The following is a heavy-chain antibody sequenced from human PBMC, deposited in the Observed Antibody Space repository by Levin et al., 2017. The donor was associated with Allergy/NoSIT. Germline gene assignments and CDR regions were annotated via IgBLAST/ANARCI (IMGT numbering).Heavy chain of an antibody. V-gene: IGHV3-53*05. CDR2: IYSGGST. J-gene: IGHJ4*02. CDR3: ASHQWLDYFDY. CDR1: GFTVSSNY. Sequence: PGGSLRLSCAASGFTVSSNYMSWVRQAPGKGLEWVSAIYSGGSTYYADSVKGRFTISRDNSKNTLYLQMNSLRAEGTAVYYCASHQWLDYFDYWGQGTLVTVSS. D-gene: IGHD6-19*01.